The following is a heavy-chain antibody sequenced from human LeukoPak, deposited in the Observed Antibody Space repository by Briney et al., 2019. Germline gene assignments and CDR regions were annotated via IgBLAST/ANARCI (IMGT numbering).Heavy chain of an antibody. CDR2: ISGSGVRT. D-gene: IGHD3-3*01. V-gene: IGHV3-23*01. CDR1: GFTFSSYA. Sequence: GGSLRLSCAASGFTFSSYAMRRVRQAPGKGLEWVSGISGSGVRTNYADSVKGRFTISRDNSKNTLSLQMNSLRAEDTALYFCTKGFGYYFDYWGQGTLVTVSS. J-gene: IGHJ4*02. CDR3: TKGFGYYFDY.